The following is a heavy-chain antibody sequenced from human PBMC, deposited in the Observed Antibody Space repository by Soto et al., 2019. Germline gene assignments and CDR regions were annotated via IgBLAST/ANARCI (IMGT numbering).Heavy chain of an antibody. Sequence: SLKLYCKASGYTLTSDAVQWLRQPSGQRLEWIGWIVVGSGNTNYAQKFQERVTITRDMSTSTAYMELSSLRSEDTAVYYCAADPSLNVYSSPSPWLDPWGQGTMATGSS. CDR3: AADPSLNVYSSPSPWLDP. J-gene: IGHJ5*02. D-gene: IGHD6-6*01. V-gene: IGHV1-58*01. CDR2: IVVGSGNT. CDR1: GYTLTSDA.